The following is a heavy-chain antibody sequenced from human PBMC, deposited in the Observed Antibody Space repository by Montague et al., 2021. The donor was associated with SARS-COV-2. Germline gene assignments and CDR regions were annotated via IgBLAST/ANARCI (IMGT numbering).Heavy chain of an antibody. V-gene: IGHV4-59*01. D-gene: IGHD2-8*01. CDR1: GGSISGFY. CDR3: ARLLRSCTNGVCRTYYYYALDV. Sequence: SETLSLTCTVSGGSISGFYWSWIRQPPGKGLEWIGYIYYSGSTXXXPSXXXRVAVSVDRPKNQVSLKLTSVTAADTAVYYCARLLRSCTNGVCRTYYYYALDVWGQGTTVTVSS. J-gene: IGHJ6*02. CDR2: IYYSGST.